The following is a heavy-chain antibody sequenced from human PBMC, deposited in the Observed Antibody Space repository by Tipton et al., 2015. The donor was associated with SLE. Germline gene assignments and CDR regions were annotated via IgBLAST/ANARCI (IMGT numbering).Heavy chain of an antibody. J-gene: IGHJ3*02. CDR2: VSGSGGTT. V-gene: IGHV3-23*01. D-gene: IGHD6-19*01. CDR1: GFIFSSYA. Sequence: SLRLSCAASGFIFSSYAMSWVRQAPGKGLEWVSGVSGSGGTTYYADSVKGRITISRDNSKNTVYLQMNSLRPEDTAVYYCAREGGYSSGWWDAFDIWGQGTMVTVSS. CDR3: AREGGYSSGWWDAFDI.